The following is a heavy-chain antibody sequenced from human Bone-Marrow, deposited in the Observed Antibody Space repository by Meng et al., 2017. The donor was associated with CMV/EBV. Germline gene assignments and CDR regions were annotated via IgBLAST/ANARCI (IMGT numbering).Heavy chain of an antibody. CDR1: GFTFSSYA. V-gene: IGHV3-23*01. CDR3: ASELAKGY. CDR2: ISGSGGTT. J-gene: IGHJ4*02. D-gene: IGHD1-1*01. Sequence: GGSLRLSCAASGFTFSSYAMSWVRQAPGKGLEWVSTISGSGGTTYYADSVKGRFTISRDNAKNTLDLQMNSLRVEDTAVYYCASELAKGYWGRGTLVTVSS.